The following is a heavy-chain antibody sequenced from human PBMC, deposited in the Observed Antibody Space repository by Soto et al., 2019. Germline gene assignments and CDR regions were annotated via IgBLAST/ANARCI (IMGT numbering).Heavy chain of an antibody. V-gene: IGHV4-30-2*01. CDR1: GGSISSGGYS. Sequence: QLQLQESGSGLVKPSQTLSLTCAVSGGSISSGGYSWSWIRQPPGKALEWIAYINQSGSTSDNPSIKGQVTISVDRHEEQFALKLYSVTAADTAVYFCARGGIYSSPNWFDPWGQGTLVTFSS. J-gene: IGHJ5*02. CDR3: ARGGIYSSPNWFDP. D-gene: IGHD6-13*01. CDR2: INQSGST.